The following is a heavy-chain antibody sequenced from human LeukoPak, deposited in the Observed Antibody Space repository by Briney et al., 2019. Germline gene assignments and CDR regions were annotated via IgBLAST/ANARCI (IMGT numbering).Heavy chain of an antibody. CDR1: GFTFSKYW. J-gene: IGHJ4*02. V-gene: IGHV3-7*01. Sequence: GGSLRLSCAASGFTFSKYWMSWVRQAPGKGLEWVANINQDGSETYYVDSVEGRFTISRDNAKNSLYLQMNSLRAEDTAVYYCARNRAADYWGQGTLVTVSS. CDR2: INQDGSET. D-gene: IGHD2/OR15-2a*01. CDR3: ARNRAADY.